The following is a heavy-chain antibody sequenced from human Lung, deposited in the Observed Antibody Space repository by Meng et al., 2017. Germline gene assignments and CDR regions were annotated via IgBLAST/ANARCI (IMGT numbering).Heavy chain of an antibody. CDR1: GYTFTSYG. CDR3: ARDGTGLAARSASGY. Sequence: QVQLVQSGAEVKMPRASVKASRKASGYTFTSYGISWVRQAPGQGLEWMGWISAYNGNTNYAQKLQGRVTMTTDTSTSTAYMELRSLRSDDTAVYYCARDGTGLAARSASGYWGQGTLVTVSS. V-gene: IGHV1-18*01. CDR2: ISAYNGNT. D-gene: IGHD6-6*01. J-gene: IGHJ4*02.